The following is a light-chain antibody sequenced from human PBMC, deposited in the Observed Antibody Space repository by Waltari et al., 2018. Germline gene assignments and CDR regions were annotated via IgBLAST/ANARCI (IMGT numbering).Light chain of an antibody. CDR1: QSISSY. CDR2: AAS. CDR3: QQTYGPPRT. V-gene: IGKV1-39*01. Sequence: DIEMTQSPPSLSASLGDRVTITCRASQSISSYLNWFQQRPGKAPKLLIYAASSLQSGVPSRVSGSGFGTDFTLTIDSLQPEDFGTYYCQQTYGPPRTFGQGTKVEI. J-gene: IGKJ2*01.